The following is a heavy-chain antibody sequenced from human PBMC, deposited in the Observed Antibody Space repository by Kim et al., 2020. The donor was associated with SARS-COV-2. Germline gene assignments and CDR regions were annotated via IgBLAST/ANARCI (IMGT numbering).Heavy chain of an antibody. J-gene: IGHJ5*02. CDR3: AREGLGGSGSYYNVVGGNWFDH. D-gene: IGHD3-10*01. V-gene: IGHV7-4-1*02. CDR1: GYTFTSYA. CDR2: INTNTGNP. Sequence: ASVKVSCKASGYTFTSYAMNWVRQAPGQGLEWMGWINTNTGNPTYAQGFTGRFVFSLDTSVSTAYLQISSLKAEDTAVYYCAREGLGGSGSYYNVVGGNWFDHWGQGTLVTVSS.